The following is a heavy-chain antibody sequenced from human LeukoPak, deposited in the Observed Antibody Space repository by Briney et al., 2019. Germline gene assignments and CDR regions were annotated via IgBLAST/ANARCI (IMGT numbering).Heavy chain of an antibody. Sequence: ASVKVSCKASGGTFSSYAISWVRQAPGRGLEWMGGIIPIFGTANYAQKFQGRVTITADKSTSTAYMELSSLRSEDTAVYYCARTVTHLYYFDYWGQGTLVTASS. CDR3: ARTVTHLYYFDY. CDR2: IIPIFGTA. V-gene: IGHV1-69*06. J-gene: IGHJ4*02. D-gene: IGHD4-11*01. CDR1: GGTFSSYA.